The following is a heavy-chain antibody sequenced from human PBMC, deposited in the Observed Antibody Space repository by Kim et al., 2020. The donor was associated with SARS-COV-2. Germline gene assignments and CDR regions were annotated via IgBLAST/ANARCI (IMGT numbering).Heavy chain of an antibody. D-gene: IGHD1-26*01. CDR2: DGSNK. J-gene: IGHJ4*02. CDR3: ASGSYHDY. V-gene: IGHV3-30*03. Sequence: DGSNKYYVDSVRGRFTISRDNSENTLYLQMNSLRVEDTAVYYCASGSYHDYWGQGTLVTVSS.